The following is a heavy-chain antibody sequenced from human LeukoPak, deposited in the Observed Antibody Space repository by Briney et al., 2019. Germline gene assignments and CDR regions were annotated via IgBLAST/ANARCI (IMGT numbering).Heavy chain of an antibody. CDR1: GYSISSGYY. CDR2: IYHSGST. Sequence: SETLSLTCTVSGYSISSGYYWGWIRQPPGKGLEWIGSIYHSGSTYYNPSLKSRVTVSVDTSKNQFSLKLSSVTAADTAVYYCARLHSGHYGMDVWGQGTTVTVSS. J-gene: IGHJ6*02. V-gene: IGHV4-38-2*02. D-gene: IGHD5-12*01. CDR3: ARLHSGHYGMDV.